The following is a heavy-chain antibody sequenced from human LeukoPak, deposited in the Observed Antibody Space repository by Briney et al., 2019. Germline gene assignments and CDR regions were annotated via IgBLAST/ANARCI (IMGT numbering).Heavy chain of an antibody. CDR3: ARTPRIWSSSLDY. Sequence: PGGSLRLSCAASGFTFSDYYMSWIRQAPGKGLEWVSYISSSGSTIYYADSVKGRFTISRDNAKNSLYLQMNSLRAEDTAVYYCARTPRIWSSSLDYWGQGTLVTVSS. D-gene: IGHD6-13*01. CDR1: GFTFSDYY. CDR2: ISSSGSTI. V-gene: IGHV3-11*01. J-gene: IGHJ4*02.